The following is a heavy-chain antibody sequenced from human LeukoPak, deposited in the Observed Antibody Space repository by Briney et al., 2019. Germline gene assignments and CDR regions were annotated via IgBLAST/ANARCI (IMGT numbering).Heavy chain of an antibody. CDR1: GGAISSDY. Sequence: SETLSLTCTVSGGAISSDYWSWIRQPPGKGLGWIGDIYYSGSTNYNPSLKSRVTTSVDTSKNQFSLQLSSVTAADTAVYYCAAMVRVGFFDYWGQGTLVTVSS. CDR3: AAMVRVGFFDY. CDR2: IYYSGST. V-gene: IGHV4-59*01. D-gene: IGHD3-10*01. J-gene: IGHJ4*02.